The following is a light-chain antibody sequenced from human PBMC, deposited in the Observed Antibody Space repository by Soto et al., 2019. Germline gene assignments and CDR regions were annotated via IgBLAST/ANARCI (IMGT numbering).Light chain of an antibody. V-gene: IGKV2-30*02. Sequence: DVLLSQSPLSLPATPGQPASITCRSKHSLEPSDGIAYFRWFQQRPGRSPRRLFYMVSRGDSGVPARCSGSGFGTEFSLIISSLQPADFGRYNCQHLRTCGQGTKGDIK. CDR1: HSLEPSDGIAY. CDR2: MVS. CDR3: QHLRT. J-gene: IGKJ1*01.